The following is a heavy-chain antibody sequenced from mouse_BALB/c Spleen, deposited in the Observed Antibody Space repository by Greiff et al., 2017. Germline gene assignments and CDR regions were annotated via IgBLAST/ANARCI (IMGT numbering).Heavy chain of an antibody. CDR1: GFNIKDTY. V-gene: IGHV14-3*02. CDR2: IDPANGNT. D-gene: IGHD2-14*01. Sequence: EVQLQQSGAELVKPGASVKLSCTASGFNIKDTYMHWVKQRPEQGLEWIGRIDPANGNTKYDPKFQGKATITADTSSNTAYLQLSSLTSEDTAVYYCARRDYRSVFAYWGQGTLVTVSA. J-gene: IGHJ3*01. CDR3: ARRDYRSVFAY.